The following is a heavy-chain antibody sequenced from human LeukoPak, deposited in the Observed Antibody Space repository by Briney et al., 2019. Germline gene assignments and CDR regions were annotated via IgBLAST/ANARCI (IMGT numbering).Heavy chain of an antibody. CDR2: ISGSGGST. Sequence: GSLRLSCAASGFTFSNAWMRWVRQAPGKGLEWVSAISGSGGSTYYADSVKGRFTISRDNSKNTLYLQMNSLRAEDTAVYYCAKDPLATYYYDSSGYTGAYFDYWGQGTLVTVSS. CDR3: AKDPLATYYYDSSGYTGAYFDY. J-gene: IGHJ4*02. CDR1: GFTFSNAW. D-gene: IGHD3-22*01. V-gene: IGHV3-23*01.